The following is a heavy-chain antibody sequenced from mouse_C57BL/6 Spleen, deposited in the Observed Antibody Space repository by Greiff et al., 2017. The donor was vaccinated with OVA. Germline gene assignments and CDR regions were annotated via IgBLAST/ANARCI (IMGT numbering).Heavy chain of an antibody. CDR1: SFSLTSYG. CDR3: ARVPITTVVANAMDY. CDR2: IWSGGST. Sequence: VQLVESGPGLVQPSQSLSITCTVSSFSLTSYGVHWVRQSPGKGLEWLGVIWSGGSTDYNAAFISRLSISKDNSKSQVFFKMNSLQADDTAIYYCARVPITTVVANAMDYWGQGTSVTVSS. D-gene: IGHD1-1*01. J-gene: IGHJ4*01. V-gene: IGHV2-2*01.